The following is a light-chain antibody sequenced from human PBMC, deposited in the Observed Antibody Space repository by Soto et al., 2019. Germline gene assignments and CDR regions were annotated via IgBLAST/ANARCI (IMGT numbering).Light chain of an antibody. CDR1: SANIGEKT. V-gene: IGLV1-44*01. Sequence: QPVLTQPPSASGTPGQRVTISCSGGSANIGEKTVSWYQQFPGTAPTLLIYDDNQRPSGVPDRFSGSKSGTSVSLAISGLRSEDEATYYRATWDDSLDDPVVFGGGTKLTVL. CDR3: ATWDDSLDDPVV. J-gene: IGLJ2*01. CDR2: DDN.